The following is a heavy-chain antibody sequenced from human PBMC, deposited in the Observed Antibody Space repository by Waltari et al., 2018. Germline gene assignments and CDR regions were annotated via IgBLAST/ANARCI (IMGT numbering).Heavy chain of an antibody. CDR2: IYYSGST. V-gene: IGHV4-30-4*08. Sequence: QVQLQESGPGLVKPSQTLSLTCTVSGGSISSGDYYWRWIRQPPGKCLEWIGYIYYSGSTYYYPFLKSRVTISGDTSKNQFSLKLSSVTAADTAVYYCARDSVVAATLDYWGQGTLVTVSS. CDR3: ARDSVVAATLDY. CDR1: GGSISSGDYY. J-gene: IGHJ4*02. D-gene: IGHD2-15*01.